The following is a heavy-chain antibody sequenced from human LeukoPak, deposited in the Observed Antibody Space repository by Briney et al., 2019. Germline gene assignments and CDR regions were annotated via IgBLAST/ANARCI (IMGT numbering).Heavy chain of an antibody. Sequence: PSETLSLTCSVSGGSISGSLYHWGWIRQPPGKGLEWIGTIYYTGTTYYNPFLKSRLTMSVDTSKNQFSLNLTSVAAADTAVYYCARKAGAFSDFDYWGQGTLVTVSS. CDR1: GGSISGSLYH. D-gene: IGHD1-26*01. J-gene: IGHJ4*02. CDR3: ARKAGAFSDFDY. V-gene: IGHV4-39*07. CDR2: IYYTGTT.